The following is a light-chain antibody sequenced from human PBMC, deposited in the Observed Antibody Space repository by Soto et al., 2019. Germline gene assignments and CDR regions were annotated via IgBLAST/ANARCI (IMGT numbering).Light chain of an antibody. Sequence: EIVLTQPPGTLSLSPGEKGTLSCRASLSVSSSYLTWYQQKPGQAPRLLIYGASSRATGIPDRFSGSGSGTDFTLTISRLEPEDFALYYCQQYGSSPPITFGQGTRLEIK. CDR2: GAS. V-gene: IGKV3-20*01. CDR1: LSVSSSY. J-gene: IGKJ5*01. CDR3: QQYGSSPPIT.